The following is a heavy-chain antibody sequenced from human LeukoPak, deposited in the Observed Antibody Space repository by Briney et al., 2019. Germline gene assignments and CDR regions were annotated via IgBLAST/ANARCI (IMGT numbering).Heavy chain of an antibody. Sequence: GGSLRLSCAASGFTFSSYWMSWVRQAPGKGLEWVANIKQDGSEKYYVDSVKGRSTISRDNAKNSLYLQMNSLRAEDTAVYYCARGLGWYGMGMDVWGQGTTVTVSS. J-gene: IGHJ6*02. V-gene: IGHV3-7*01. CDR3: ARGLGWYGMGMDV. D-gene: IGHD1-14*01. CDR1: GFTFSSYW. CDR2: IKQDGSEK.